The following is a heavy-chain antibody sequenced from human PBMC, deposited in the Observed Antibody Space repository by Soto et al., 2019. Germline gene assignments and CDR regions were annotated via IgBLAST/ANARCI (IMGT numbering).Heavy chain of an antibody. CDR2: ISGSGGST. D-gene: IGHD1-26*01. Sequence: WWSLRLSCSASGFTFSSYAMSWWRQAPGKGLEWVSAISGSGGSTYYADSVKGRFTISRDNSKNTLYLQMNSLRAEDTAVYYCAKDQGAIVGATSHYYGMDVWGQGTTVTVSS. V-gene: IGHV3-23*01. J-gene: IGHJ6*02. CDR1: GFTFSSYA. CDR3: AKDQGAIVGATSHYYGMDV.